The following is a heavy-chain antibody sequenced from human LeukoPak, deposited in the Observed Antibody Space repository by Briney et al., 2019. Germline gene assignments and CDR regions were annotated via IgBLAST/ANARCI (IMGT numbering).Heavy chain of an antibody. CDR1: GGSFSGYY. V-gene: IGHV4-34*01. CDR2: INHSGST. Sequence: PSETLSLTCAVYGGSFSGYYWSWIRQPPGKGLEWIGEINHSGSTNYNPSLKSRVTISVDTSKNQFSLKLSSLTAADTAVYYCARLSDSTTGGEDYYGSGSRAAYYFDYWGQGTLVTVSS. CDR3: ARLSDSTTGGEDYYGSGSRAAYYFDY. J-gene: IGHJ4*02. D-gene: IGHD3-10*01.